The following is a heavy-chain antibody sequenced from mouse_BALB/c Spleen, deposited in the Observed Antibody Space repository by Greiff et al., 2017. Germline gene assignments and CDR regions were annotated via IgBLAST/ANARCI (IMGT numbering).Heavy chain of an antibody. V-gene: IGHV1-9*01. CDR1: GYTFSSYW. D-gene: IGHD1-1*01. Sequence: VKLQESGAELMKPGASVKISCKATGYTFSSYWIEWVKQRPGHGLEWIGEILPGSGSTNYNEKFKGKATFTADTSSNTAYMQLSSLTSEDSAVYYCARRVGIYAMDYWGQGTSVTVSS. CDR2: ILPGSGST. CDR3: ARRVGIYAMDY. J-gene: IGHJ4*01.